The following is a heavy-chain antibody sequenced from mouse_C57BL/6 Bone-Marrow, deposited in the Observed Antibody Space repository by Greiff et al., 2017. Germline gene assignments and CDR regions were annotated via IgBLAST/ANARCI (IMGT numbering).Heavy chain of an antibody. CDR2: IDPETGGT. V-gene: IGHV1-15*01. CDR3: TLYGSYYFDY. CDR1: GYTFTDYE. D-gene: IGHD1-1*01. Sequence: QVQLQQSGAELVRPGASVTLSCKASGYTFTDYEMHWVKQTPVHGLEWIGAIDPETGGTAYNQKFKGKAILTADKSSSTAYMELRSLTSEDSAVYYCTLYGSYYFDYWGKGTTLTVSS. J-gene: IGHJ2*01.